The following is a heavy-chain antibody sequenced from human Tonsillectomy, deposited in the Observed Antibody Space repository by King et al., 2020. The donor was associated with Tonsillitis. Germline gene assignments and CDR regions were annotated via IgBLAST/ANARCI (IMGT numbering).Heavy chain of an antibody. CDR1: GFTFDDYT. CDR3: ATDRTGSGLSVYSNGMDV. D-gene: IGHD5/OR15-5a*01. Sequence: VQLVESGGVVVQPGGSLRLSCAASGFTFDDYTMHWVRQAPGKGLEWVSLISWDGGSTYYADSVKGRFTISRDNSKNSLYLQMNSLRTEDTALYYCATDRTGSGLSVYSNGMDVWGQQTTDTIS. J-gene: IGHJ6*02. CDR2: ISWDGGST. V-gene: IGHV3-43*01.